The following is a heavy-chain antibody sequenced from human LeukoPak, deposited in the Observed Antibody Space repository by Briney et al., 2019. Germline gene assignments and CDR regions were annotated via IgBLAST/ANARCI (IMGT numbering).Heavy chain of an antibody. J-gene: IGHJ4*02. D-gene: IGHD3-22*01. V-gene: IGHV1-69*13. CDR3: ARHSGYHSTMYLDY. CDR1: GGTFNSYA. CDR2: TTAIFRTT. Sequence: SVKVSCKTSGGTFNSYAISWVRQAPGQGLEWMGGTTAIFRTTNYAQKFQGRVTITADESMSTVYMELSSLRSEDTAVYYCARHSGYHSTMYLDYWGQGTLVTVSS.